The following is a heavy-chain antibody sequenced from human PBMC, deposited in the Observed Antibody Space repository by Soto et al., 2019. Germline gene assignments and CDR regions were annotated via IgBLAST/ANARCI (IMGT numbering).Heavy chain of an antibody. CDR2: ISAYNGNT. D-gene: IGHD3-22*01. J-gene: IGHJ5*02. V-gene: IGHV1-18*01. CDR1: GYTFTSYG. CDR3: ARGSWLLPNNWFDP. Sequence: AASVRVSCKASGYTFTSYGISWVRQAPGQGLEWMGWISAYNGNTNYAQKLQGRVTMTTDTSTSTAYMELRSLRSDDTAVYYCARGSWLLPNNWFDPWGQGTLVTVSS.